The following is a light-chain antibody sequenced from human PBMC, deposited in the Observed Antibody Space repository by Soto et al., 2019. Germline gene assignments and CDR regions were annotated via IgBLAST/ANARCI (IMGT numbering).Light chain of an antibody. CDR3: QQYGSSPPYT. V-gene: IGKV3-20*01. J-gene: IGKJ2*01. CDR2: GSS. CDR1: QTVSGNY. Sequence: EIVLTQSPGILSLSPGERATLSCRASQTVSGNYLAWYQQKPGQSPRLLIYGSSDRATGIPDRFSGSGSGTDFTLTINRVEPQDFAVYYCQQYGSSPPYTFGQGTTLEI.